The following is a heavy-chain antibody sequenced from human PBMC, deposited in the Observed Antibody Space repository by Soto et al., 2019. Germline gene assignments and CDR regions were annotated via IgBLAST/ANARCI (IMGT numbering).Heavy chain of an antibody. J-gene: IGHJ3*02. CDR1: GFTFSSYS. V-gene: IGHV3-21*01. CDR2: ISSSSYI. D-gene: IGHD3-16*01. Sequence: GGSLRLSCAASGFTFSSYSMNWVRQAPGKGLEWVSSISSSSYIYYADSVKGRFTISRDNAKNSLYLQMNSLRAEDTAVYYCARTPAYSMEAFDIWGQGTMVTVSS. CDR3: ARTPAYSMEAFDI.